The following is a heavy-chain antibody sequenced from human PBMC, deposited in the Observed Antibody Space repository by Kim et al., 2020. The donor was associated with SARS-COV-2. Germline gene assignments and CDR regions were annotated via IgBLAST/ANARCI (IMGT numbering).Heavy chain of an antibody. CDR3: AKDRTSGGYPTG. Sequence: GYAAPVKGRFTISRDNAKNSRYLQMNRLSAEDTALYYCAKDRTSGGYPTGWGQGTLVTVSS. D-gene: IGHD2-15*01. J-gene: IGHJ4*02. V-gene: IGHV3-9*01.